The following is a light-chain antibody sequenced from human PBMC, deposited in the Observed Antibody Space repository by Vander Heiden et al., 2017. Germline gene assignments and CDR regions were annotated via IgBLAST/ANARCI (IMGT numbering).Light chain of an antibody. CDR1: QSISSN. J-gene: IGKJ2*01. CDR2: TAS. V-gene: IGKV1-39*01. Sequence: DIQMTQSPSSLSASVGDRVTITCPARQSISSNLNWYQQKPEKAPKLLIYTASSLQSGGPSRFSGSGSGTDFTLTISSVRPVEFATYYCLQSIITPHTFGRGTKLEIK. CDR3: LQSIITPHT.